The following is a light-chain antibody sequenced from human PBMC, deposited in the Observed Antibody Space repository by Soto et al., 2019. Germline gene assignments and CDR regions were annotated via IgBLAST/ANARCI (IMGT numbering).Light chain of an antibody. CDR1: QSINRW. CDR2: DAS. Sequence: DIQMSQFPSSLTASVGDSVTITCRASQSINRWLAWYQQKPGRAPKLLIYDASSLQSGVPSRFSGSGSGTEFALTISSLQHDDFATYYCQQSYSTPRTFGQGTKVDIK. CDR3: QQSYSTPRT. J-gene: IGKJ1*01. V-gene: IGKV1-5*01.